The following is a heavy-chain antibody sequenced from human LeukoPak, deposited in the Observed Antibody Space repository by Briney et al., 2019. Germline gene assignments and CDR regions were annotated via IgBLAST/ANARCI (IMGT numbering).Heavy chain of an antibody. Sequence: GGSLRLSCAASGFTFSSYPMSWVRQAPGKGLEWVSAISGSGGSTYYADSVKGRFTISRDNSKNTLYLQMNSLRAEDTAVYYCALRERGAVAGNYWGQGTLVTVSS. CDR3: ALRERGAVAGNY. CDR1: GFTFSSYP. CDR2: ISGSGGST. D-gene: IGHD6-19*01. V-gene: IGHV3-23*01. J-gene: IGHJ4*02.